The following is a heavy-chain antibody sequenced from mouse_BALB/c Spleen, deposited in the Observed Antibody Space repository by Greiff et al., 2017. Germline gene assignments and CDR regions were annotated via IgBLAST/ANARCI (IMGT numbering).Heavy chain of an antibody. CDR1: GFTFSDFY. J-gene: IGHJ4*01. D-gene: IGHD2-4*01. Sequence: EVKLVESGGGLVQPGGSLRLSCATSGFTFSDFYMEWVRQPPGKRLEWIAASRNKANDYTTEYSASVKGLFIVSRDTSQSILYLQMNALRAEDTAIYNCARDAWRDYRAMDDWGQGTSVTVSS. CDR3: ARDAWRDYRAMDD. CDR2: SRNKANDYTT. V-gene: IGHV7-1*02.